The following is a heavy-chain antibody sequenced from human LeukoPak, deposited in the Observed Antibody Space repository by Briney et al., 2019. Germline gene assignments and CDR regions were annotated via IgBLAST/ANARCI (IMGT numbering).Heavy chain of an antibody. CDR1: GYSFTVYY. CDR2: INPNSGGT. CDR3: ASLYGDYVGSDY. D-gene: IGHD4-17*01. V-gene: IGHV1-2*02. J-gene: IGHJ4*02. Sequence: VASVKASCKASGYSFTVYYMHWVRQAPGQGLEWMGWINPNSGGTNYAQKFLGRVTMTRDTSISTAYMELSRLRSDDTAVYYCASLYGDYVGSDYWGQGTLVTVSS.